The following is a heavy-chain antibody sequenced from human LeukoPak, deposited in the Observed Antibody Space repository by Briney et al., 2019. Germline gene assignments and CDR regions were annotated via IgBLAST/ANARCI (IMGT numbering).Heavy chain of an antibody. CDR1: GGTFSSYA. CDR2: ISAYNGNT. D-gene: IGHD1-26*01. V-gene: IGHV1-18*01. J-gene: IGHJ3*02. Sequence: ASVKVSCKASGGTFSSYAISWVRQAPGQGLEWMGWISAYNGNTNYAQKLQGRVTMTTDTSTSTAYMELRSLRSDDTAVYYCARDLVPRRAFDIWGQGTMVTVSS. CDR3: ARDLVPRRAFDI.